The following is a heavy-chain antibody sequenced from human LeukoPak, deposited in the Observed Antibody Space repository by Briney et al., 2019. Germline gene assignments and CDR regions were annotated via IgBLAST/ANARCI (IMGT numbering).Heavy chain of an antibody. V-gene: IGHV3-74*01. D-gene: IGHD3-22*01. CDR1: GFTFSIYW. Sequence: PGGSLRLSCAASGFTFSIYWVHWVRQAPGKGLVWVSSINSDGSSTSYADSVKGRFTISRDNAKNTLYLQMNTLRAEDTAVYYCATAYYYDRSGYCFDYWGQGTLVTVSS. CDR2: INSDGSST. CDR3: ATAYYYDRSGYCFDY. J-gene: IGHJ4*02.